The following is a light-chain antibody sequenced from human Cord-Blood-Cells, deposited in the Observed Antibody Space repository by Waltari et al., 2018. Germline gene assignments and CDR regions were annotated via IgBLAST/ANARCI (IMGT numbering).Light chain of an antibody. CDR3: SSYTSSSTLDYV. CDR2: DVS. Sequence: QSALTQPASVSVSPGQSITISCTGTSSDVGGYNCVSWYQQHPGKAPKLMIYDVSNRPSGVSNRFSGSKSGNTASLTISGLQAEDEADYYCSSYTSSSTLDYVFGTGTKVTVL. V-gene: IGLV2-14*03. J-gene: IGLJ1*01. CDR1: SSDVGGYNC.